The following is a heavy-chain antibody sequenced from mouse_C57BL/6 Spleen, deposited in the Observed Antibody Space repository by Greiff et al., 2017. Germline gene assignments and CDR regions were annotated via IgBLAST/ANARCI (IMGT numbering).Heavy chain of an antibody. Sequence: EVQRVESGGDLVKPGGSLKLSCAASGFTFSSYGMSWVRQTPDKRLEWVATISSGGSYTYYPDSVKGRFTISRDNAKNTLYLQMSSLKSEDTARYYCARHNGNYGDFDVWGTGTTVTVSS. D-gene: IGHD2-1*01. CDR1: GFTFSSYG. CDR3: ARHNGNYGDFDV. V-gene: IGHV5-6*01. J-gene: IGHJ1*03. CDR2: ISSGGSYT.